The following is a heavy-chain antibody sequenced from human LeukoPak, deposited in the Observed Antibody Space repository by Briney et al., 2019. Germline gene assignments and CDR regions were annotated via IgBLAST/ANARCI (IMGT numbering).Heavy chain of an antibody. CDR3: ARMEGNWFDP. CDR1: GGTFSSYA. D-gene: IGHD3-3*01. V-gene: IGHV1-69*13. Sequence: SVKVPCKASGGTFSSYAISWVRQAPGQGLEWMGGIIPIFGTANYAQKFQGRVTITADESTSTAYMELSSLRSGDTAVYYCARMEGNWFDPWGQGTLVTVSS. CDR2: IIPIFGTA. J-gene: IGHJ5*02.